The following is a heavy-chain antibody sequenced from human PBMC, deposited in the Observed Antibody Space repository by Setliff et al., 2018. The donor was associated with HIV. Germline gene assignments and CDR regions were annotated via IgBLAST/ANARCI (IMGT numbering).Heavy chain of an antibody. D-gene: IGHD1-1*01. J-gene: IGHJ1*01. Sequence: SETLSLTCNVSGGSITGRIYYWGWIRQPPGKGLEWIGNVYYTGTAYFNPSLKSRITISVDTSKNQFSLKLGFVTAADTAVYYCARGESTTWDLAEYFQHWGHGTLVTVSS. V-gene: IGHV4-39*07. CDR3: ARGESTTWDLAEYFQH. CDR1: GGSITGRIYY. CDR2: VYYTGTA.